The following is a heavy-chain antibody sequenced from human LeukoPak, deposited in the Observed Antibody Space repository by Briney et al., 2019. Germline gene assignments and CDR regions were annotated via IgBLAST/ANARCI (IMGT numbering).Heavy chain of an antibody. CDR2: ISSSGSTI. Sequence: GGSLRLSCAASGFTFSSYEMNCVRQAPGKGLEWVSYISSSGSTIYYADSVKGRFTISRDNAKNSLYLQMNSLRAEDTAVYYCAIYLGSYADYWGQGTLVTVSS. J-gene: IGHJ4*02. V-gene: IGHV3-48*03. CDR1: GFTFSSYE. D-gene: IGHD1-26*01. CDR3: AIYLGSYADY.